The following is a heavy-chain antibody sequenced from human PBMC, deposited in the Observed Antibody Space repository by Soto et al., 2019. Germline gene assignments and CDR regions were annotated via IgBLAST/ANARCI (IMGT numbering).Heavy chain of an antibody. CDR3: AREHSSGFLYYYYGMDV. D-gene: IGHD6-19*01. J-gene: IGHJ6*02. V-gene: IGHV1-2*02. CDR2: INPNSGGT. CDR1: GYTFTGYY. Sequence: WASVKVSCKASGYTFTGYYMHWVRQAPGQGLEWMGWINPNSGGTNYAQKFQGRVTMTRDTSISTAYMELSRLRSDDTAVYYCAREHSSGFLYYYYGMDVWGQGTTVTVSS.